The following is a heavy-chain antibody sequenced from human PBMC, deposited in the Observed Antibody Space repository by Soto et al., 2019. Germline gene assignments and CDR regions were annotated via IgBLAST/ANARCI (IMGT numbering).Heavy chain of an antibody. Sequence: GGSLRLSCAASGFTFSSYSMNWVRQAPGKGLEWVSSISSSSSYIYYADSVKGRFTISRDNAKNSLYLQMNSLRAEDTAVYYCARGLYCSSTSCYVLGFWGQGTLVTVSS. J-gene: IGHJ4*02. CDR2: ISSSSSYI. V-gene: IGHV3-21*01. D-gene: IGHD2-2*01. CDR1: GFTFSSYS. CDR3: ARGLYCSSTSCYVLGF.